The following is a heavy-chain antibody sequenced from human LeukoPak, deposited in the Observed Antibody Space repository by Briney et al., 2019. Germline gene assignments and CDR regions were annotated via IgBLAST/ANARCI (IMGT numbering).Heavy chain of an antibody. CDR2: ISNSGGST. V-gene: IGHV3-23*01. CDR1: GFTFTTYA. J-gene: IGHJ4*02. D-gene: IGHD3-22*01. Sequence: GGSLRLSCAPSGFTFTTYAMSWVREAPGKGLEWVSGISNSGGSTYYADSVKGRFTISRDNSKNTLYLQMNSLRAEDTAVYYCAEYYYYDSSGYQQYYFDYWGQGTLVNVSS. CDR3: AEYYYYDSSGYQQYYFDY.